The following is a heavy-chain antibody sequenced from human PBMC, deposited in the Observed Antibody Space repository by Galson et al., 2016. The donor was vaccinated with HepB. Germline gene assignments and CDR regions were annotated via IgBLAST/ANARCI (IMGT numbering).Heavy chain of an antibody. V-gene: IGHV4-39*01. J-gene: IGHJ6*02. Sequence: SETLSLTCTVSGGSISSTDFYWGWIRQPPGKGLEWIGTISYSGSTYYNPSLKSRVTISADTSKNQLSLKMSSVTAADTAVDYCARRSITTMHVWGQGTTVTVSS. CDR1: GGSISSTDFY. CDR2: ISYSGST. D-gene: IGHD3-22*01. CDR3: ARRSITTMHV.